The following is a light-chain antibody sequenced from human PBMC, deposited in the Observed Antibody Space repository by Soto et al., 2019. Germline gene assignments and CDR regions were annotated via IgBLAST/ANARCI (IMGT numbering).Light chain of an antibody. CDR2: DTS. CDR3: QQRSNWIT. CDR1: RSVSRY. Sequence: EIVLTQSPATLSLSPGERATLSCRASRSVSRYLAWYQQKPGQAPRLLIYDTSYSAAGIPARFSGSGSATDFTLTISSLEPEDFAVYYCQQRSNWITFGQGTRLEIK. J-gene: IGKJ5*01. V-gene: IGKV3-11*01.